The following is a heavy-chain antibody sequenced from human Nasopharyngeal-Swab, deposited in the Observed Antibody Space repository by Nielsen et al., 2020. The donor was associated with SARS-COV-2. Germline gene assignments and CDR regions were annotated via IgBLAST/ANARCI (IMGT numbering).Heavy chain of an antibody. D-gene: IGHD5-12*01. CDR3: AKDEWLRPYYYYGMDV. CDR2: ISWDGGST. CDR1: GFTFDDYT. V-gene: IGHV3-43*01. Sequence: GESLKISCAASGFTFDDYTMRWVRQAPGKGLEWVSLISWDGGSTYYADSVKGRFTISRDNSKNSLYLQMNSLRTEDTALYYCAKDEWLRPYYYYGMDVWGQGTTVTVSS. J-gene: IGHJ6*02.